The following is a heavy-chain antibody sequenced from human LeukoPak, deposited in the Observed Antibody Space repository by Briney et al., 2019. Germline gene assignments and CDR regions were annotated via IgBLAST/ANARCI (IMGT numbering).Heavy chain of an antibody. D-gene: IGHD2-21*01. CDR2: INPTGTGT. CDR3: AREEYGGYFDY. CDR1: GYTFTNYY. V-gene: IGHV1-46*01. J-gene: IGHJ4*02. Sequence: SVKVSCKASGYTFTNYYMHWVRQAPGQGLEWMGLINPTGTGTNYAQKFRGRVTMTRDTSTTTVYMELSSLTSEDTAVYYCAREEYGGYFDYWGQGTLVTVSS.